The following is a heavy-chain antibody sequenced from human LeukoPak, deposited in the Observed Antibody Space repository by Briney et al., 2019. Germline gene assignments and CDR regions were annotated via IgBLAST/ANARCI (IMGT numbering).Heavy chain of an antibody. J-gene: IGHJ4*02. V-gene: IGHV3-30*02. Sequence: GGSLRLSCAASGFTFSSLGLHWVRQAPGKGLEWVAFIRYDANIKYYADSVKGRFTISRDNSKNTLYLQMNSLRAEDTAVYYCAKGHSSSWSFFDYWGQGTLVTVSS. D-gene: IGHD6-13*01. CDR2: IRYDANIK. CDR1: GFTFSSLG. CDR3: AKGHSSSWSFFDY.